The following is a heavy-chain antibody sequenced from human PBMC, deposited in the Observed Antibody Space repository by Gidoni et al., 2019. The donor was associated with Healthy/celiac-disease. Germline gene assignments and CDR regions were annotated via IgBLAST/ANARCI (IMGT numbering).Heavy chain of an antibody. CDR3: ARDTGFGELFVY. CDR2: ISSSSSYI. J-gene: IGHJ4*02. D-gene: IGHD3-10*01. Sequence: EVQLVESGGGLVKPGGSLRLSCAASGFTFSSYSMNWVRQAPGKGLGWVSSISSSSSYIYYADSVKGRFTISRDNAKNSLSLQMNSLRAEDTAVYYCARDTGFGELFVYWGQGTLVTVSS. CDR1: GFTFSSYS. V-gene: IGHV3-21*01.